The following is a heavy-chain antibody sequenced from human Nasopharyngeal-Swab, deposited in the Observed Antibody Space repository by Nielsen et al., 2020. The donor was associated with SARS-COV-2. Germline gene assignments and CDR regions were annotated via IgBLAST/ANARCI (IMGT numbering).Heavy chain of an antibody. CDR3: ARGDCSSTSCQPPEDY. CDR1: GYSFTSYW. J-gene: IGHJ4*02. D-gene: IGHD2-2*01. V-gene: IGHV5-51*01. CDR2: IYPGDSDT. Sequence: GESLKISCKGSGYSFTSYWIGWVRQMPGKGLEWVGIIYPGDSDTRYSPSFQGQVTISTDKSISTAYLQWSSLKASDTAMYYCARGDCSSTSCQPPEDYWGQGTLVTVSS.